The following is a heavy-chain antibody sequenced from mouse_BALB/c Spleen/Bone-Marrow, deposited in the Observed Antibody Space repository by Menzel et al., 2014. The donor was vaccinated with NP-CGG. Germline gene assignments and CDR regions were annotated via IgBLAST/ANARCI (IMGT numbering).Heavy chain of an antibody. CDR2: IYPGNSDT. Sequence: VQLQQSGTVLARPGAAVKMSCKASGYTFSNYWMHWVKQRPGQGLEWIGTIYPGNSDTTYNQKFKGKAKLTAVTSTSTAYMELGSLTNEDSAVYYCTTLARSDFDYWGQGTTLTVSS. CDR3: TTLARSDFDY. V-gene: IGHV1-5*01. CDR1: GYTFSNYW. D-gene: IGHD3-1*01. J-gene: IGHJ2*01.